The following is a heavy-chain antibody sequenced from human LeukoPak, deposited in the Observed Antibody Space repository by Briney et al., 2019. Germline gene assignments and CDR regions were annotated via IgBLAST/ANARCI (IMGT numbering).Heavy chain of an antibody. Sequence: GGSLRLSCAASGFTFNSYGMDWVRQAPGKGLEWVAYIRSDGGNKNYADSVKGRFTISKDNSKNTLYLLMNSLRTEDTAVYYCVKPAAGIAGNYFDHWGQGTLVTVSS. CDR3: VKPAAGIAGNYFDH. V-gene: IGHV3-30*02. CDR2: IRSDGGNK. CDR1: GFTFNSYG. J-gene: IGHJ4*02. D-gene: IGHD6-25*01.